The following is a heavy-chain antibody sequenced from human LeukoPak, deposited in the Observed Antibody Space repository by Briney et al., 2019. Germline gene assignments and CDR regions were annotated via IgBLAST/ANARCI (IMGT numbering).Heavy chain of an antibody. Sequence: SQTLSLTCTVSGGSISSGSYYWSWIRQPAGKGLEWIGRIYTSGSTNYNPSLKSRVTISVDTSKNQFSLQLNSVTPEDTAVYYCARCVWSGTSPWSGYQLYYFDYWGQGTLVTVSS. CDR2: IYTSGST. D-gene: IGHD3-3*01. V-gene: IGHV4-61*02. J-gene: IGHJ4*02. CDR1: GGSISSGSYY. CDR3: ARCVWSGTSPWSGYQLYYFDY.